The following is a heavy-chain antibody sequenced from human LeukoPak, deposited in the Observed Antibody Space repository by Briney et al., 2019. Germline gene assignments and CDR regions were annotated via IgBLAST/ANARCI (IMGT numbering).Heavy chain of an antibody. Sequence: PSETLSLTCDVYGGSLSGYYWSWVRQYPGKGLEWIGEINHSGSTKYNPSLKSRVTISVDTSKNQFSLKVSSVTAADTAVYYCARRSTSRGLDYWGQGTLVTVSS. J-gene: IGHJ4*02. V-gene: IGHV4-34*01. CDR1: GGSLSGYY. D-gene: IGHD2-2*01. CDR2: INHSGST. CDR3: ARRSTSRGLDY.